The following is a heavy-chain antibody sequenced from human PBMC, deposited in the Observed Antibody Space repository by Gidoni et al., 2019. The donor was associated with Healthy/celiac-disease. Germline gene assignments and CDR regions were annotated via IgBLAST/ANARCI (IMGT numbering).Heavy chain of an antibody. V-gene: IGHV3-53*01. Sequence: EVQLVESGGGLIQPGGSLRLSCAASGFTVSSNYMSWVRQAPGKGLEWVSVIYSGGSTYYADSVKGRFTISRDNSKNTLYLQMNSLRAEDTAVYYCARECSSSFYYYYMDVWGKGTTVTVSS. J-gene: IGHJ6*03. D-gene: IGHD6-6*01. CDR3: ARECSSSFYYYYMDV. CDR1: GFTVSSNY. CDR2: IYSGGST.